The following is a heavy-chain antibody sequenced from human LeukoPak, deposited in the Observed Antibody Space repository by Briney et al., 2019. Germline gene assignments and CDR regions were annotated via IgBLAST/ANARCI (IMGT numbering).Heavy chain of an antibody. D-gene: IGHD1-26*01. J-gene: IGHJ3*02. CDR2: IYYSGST. CDR1: GGSISSSSYY. CDR3: ARCKWESQAFDI. V-gene: IGHV4-39*07. Sequence: SETLSLTCTVSGGSISSSSYYWGWIRQPPGKGLEWIGSIYYSGSTYYNPSLKSRVTISVDTSKNQFSLKLSSVTAADTAVYYCARCKWESQAFDIWGQGTMVTVSS.